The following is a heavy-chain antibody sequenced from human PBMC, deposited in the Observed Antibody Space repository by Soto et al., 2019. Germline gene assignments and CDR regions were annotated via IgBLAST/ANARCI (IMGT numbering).Heavy chain of an antibody. D-gene: IGHD6-13*01. Sequence: SETLSLTCTVSGGSINSGAYYWSWIRQHPGKGLEWIGYIYYSGSTYYNPSLKSRLTISVDTSKNLFSLKLSSVTAADTAVYYCARVASSSQHTWGSDPWGQGKLVTVSS. V-gene: IGHV4-31*03. CDR2: IYYSGST. J-gene: IGHJ5*02. CDR3: ARVASSSQHTWGSDP. CDR1: GGSINSGAYY.